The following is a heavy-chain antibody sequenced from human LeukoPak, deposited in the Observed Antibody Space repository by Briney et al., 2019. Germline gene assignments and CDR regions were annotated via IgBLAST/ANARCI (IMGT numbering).Heavy chain of an antibody. CDR1: GFTFSSYG. J-gene: IGHJ5*02. V-gene: IGHV3-23*01. CDR3: ARWYYYETSGLYYGSFDN. CDR2: IIGSGSST. D-gene: IGHD3-22*01. Sequence: GGSLRLSCAASGFTFSSYGMSWVRQAPGKGLQWVSVIIGSGSSTYYADSVKGRFTISRDNARNTLYLQMNSLRAEDTAVYYCARWYYYETSGLYYGSFDNWGQGTLVTVFS.